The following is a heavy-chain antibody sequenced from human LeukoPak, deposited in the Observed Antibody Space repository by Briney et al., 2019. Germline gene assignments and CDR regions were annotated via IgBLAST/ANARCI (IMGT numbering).Heavy chain of an antibody. D-gene: IGHD3-22*01. CDR1: GFSFRDYY. CDR3: ARHYYDSRYPTSGYYMDV. CDR2: ISNSGTDT. V-gene: IGHV3-11*03. Sequence: KSGGSLRLSCEGSGFSFRDYYMSWIRQTPGKGLEWVSYISNSGTDTNYADSVKGRFTISRDNAKNSLYLQMNSLRAEDTALYYCARHYYDSRYPTSGYYMDVWGEGTTVTVSS. J-gene: IGHJ6*03.